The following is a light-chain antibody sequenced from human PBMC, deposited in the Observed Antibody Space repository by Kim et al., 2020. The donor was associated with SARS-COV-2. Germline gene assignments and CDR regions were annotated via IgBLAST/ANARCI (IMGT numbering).Light chain of an antibody. CDR1: SSDVGGYNY. J-gene: IGLJ2*01. V-gene: IGLV2-14*03. CDR3: SSYTSSSTLV. CDR2: DVS. Sequence: GLSITISCTGTSSDVGGYNYVSWYQHHPGTAPKLMIYDVSNRPSGVSNRFSVSKSGNPASLTISGLQAEDEADYYCSSYTSSSTLVFGGGTQLTVL.